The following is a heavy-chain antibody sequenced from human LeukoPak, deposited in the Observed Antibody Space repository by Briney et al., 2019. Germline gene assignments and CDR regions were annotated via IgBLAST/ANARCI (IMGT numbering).Heavy chain of an antibody. CDR2: IKQDGSEK. J-gene: IGHJ4*02. D-gene: IGHD4-17*01. Sequence: GGSLRLSCAASGFTFSSYWMSWVRQAPGKGLEWVANIKQDGSEKYYVDSVKGRFTISRDNAKNSLYLQMNSLRAEDAAVYYCARESVYGDYLYWGQGTLVTVSS. V-gene: IGHV3-7*01. CDR3: ARESVYGDYLY. CDR1: GFTFSSYW.